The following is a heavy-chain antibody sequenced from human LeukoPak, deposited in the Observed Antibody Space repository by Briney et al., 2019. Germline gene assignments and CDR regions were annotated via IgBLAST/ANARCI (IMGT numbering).Heavy chain of an antibody. CDR3: ARGTLSSPTRPRGY. D-gene: IGHD2-2*01. CDR2: ANHRGST. V-gene: IGHV4-34*01. Sequence: PSETLSLTCAVYGGSFSGYDWTWIRQPPGKGLEWIGQANHRGSTNYNPSLRSRVTISVDTSKNQFSLKVNSVTAADTAVYFCARGTLSSPTRPRGYWGQGTLVTVSS. J-gene: IGHJ4*02. CDR1: GGSFSGYD.